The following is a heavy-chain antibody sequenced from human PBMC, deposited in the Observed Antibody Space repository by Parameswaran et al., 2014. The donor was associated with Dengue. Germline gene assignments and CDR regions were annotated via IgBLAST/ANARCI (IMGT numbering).Heavy chain of an antibody. Sequence: WIRQPPGKALEWLALIDWDDDKYYSTSLKTRLTISKDTSKNQVVLTMTNMDPVDTATYYCARTFYGDYVDQERGDYYYGMDVWGQGTTVTVSS. D-gene: IGHD4-17*01. CDR3: ARTFYGDYVDQERGDYYYGMDV. CDR2: IDWDDDK. V-gene: IGHV2-70*01. J-gene: IGHJ6*02.